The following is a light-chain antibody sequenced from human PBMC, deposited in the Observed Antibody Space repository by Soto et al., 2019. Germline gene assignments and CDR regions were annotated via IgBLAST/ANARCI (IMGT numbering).Light chain of an antibody. CDR2: GTS. J-gene: IGKJ2*01. CDR1: QSVSTY. CDR3: QQTYSTPHT. V-gene: IGKV1-39*01. Sequence: DIQMTQSPSSLSASVGDRVTITCWASQSVSTYLNWFQHKPGRAPKLLIYGTSSLQSGVPSRFSGSGSGTDYTLTISSLQAEDVATYYCQQTYSTPHTFGQGTKLELK.